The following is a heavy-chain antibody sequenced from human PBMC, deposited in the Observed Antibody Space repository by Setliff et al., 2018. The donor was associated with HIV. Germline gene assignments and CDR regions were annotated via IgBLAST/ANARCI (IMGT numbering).Heavy chain of an antibody. Sequence: SVKVSCKASGGTFSSYAISWVRQAPGQGLEWMGGIIPILGIANYAQKFQGRVTITADKSTSTAYMELSSLRSEDTAVYYCARDPHGSGSYYKSPKGAFDIWGQRTVVTVS. CDR2: IIPILGIA. CDR3: ARDPHGSGSYYKSPKGAFDI. CDR1: GGTFSSYA. J-gene: IGHJ3*02. V-gene: IGHV1-69*10. D-gene: IGHD3-10*01.